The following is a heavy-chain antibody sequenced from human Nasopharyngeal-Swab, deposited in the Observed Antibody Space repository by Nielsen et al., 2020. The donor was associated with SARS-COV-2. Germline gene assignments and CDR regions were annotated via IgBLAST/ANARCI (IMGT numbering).Heavy chain of an antibody. CDR1: GFTFDDYA. J-gene: IGHJ4*02. CDR3: VKDMGTVTAGLGY. Sequence: SLKISCAASGFTFDDYAMHWVRQAPGKGPEWVSGILRESGTIGYADSVRGRFTISRDNAKDSLYLEMNSLRPEDTALYYCVKDMGTVTAGLGYWGQGTLFTVSA. V-gene: IGHV3-9*01. D-gene: IGHD2-21*02. CDR2: ILRESGTI.